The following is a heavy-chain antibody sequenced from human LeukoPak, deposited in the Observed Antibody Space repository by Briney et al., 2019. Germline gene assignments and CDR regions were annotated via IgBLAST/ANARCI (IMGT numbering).Heavy chain of an antibody. D-gene: IGHD3-22*01. CDR2: INTYNGNT. V-gene: IGHV1-18*01. CDR1: GYTFTRCG. J-gene: IGHJ4*02. Sequence: ASVNVSFKASGYTFTRCGISWMRQAPGQGLEWMGWINTYNGNTDYAQKLQGRVTMTTDTSTSTAYMELRSLRSDDTALYYCATNYYDSSGYYSIDYWGQGTLVTVSS. CDR3: ATNYYDSSGYYSIDY.